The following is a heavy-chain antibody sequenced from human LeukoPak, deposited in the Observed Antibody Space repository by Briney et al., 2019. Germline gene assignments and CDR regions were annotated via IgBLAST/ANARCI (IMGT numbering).Heavy chain of an antibody. J-gene: IGHJ4*02. D-gene: IGHD6-13*01. Sequence: GSSVMVSCKASGCSISSYAISRVRQAPGQWLEWMGGSIPIFGTANYAQKFQGRVTITADESTSTAYMELSSLRSEDTAVYYCARGGPGSSSSPFDYWGQGTLVTVSS. CDR1: GCSISSYA. CDR3: ARGGPGSSSSPFDY. V-gene: IGHV1-69*01. CDR2: SIPIFGTA.